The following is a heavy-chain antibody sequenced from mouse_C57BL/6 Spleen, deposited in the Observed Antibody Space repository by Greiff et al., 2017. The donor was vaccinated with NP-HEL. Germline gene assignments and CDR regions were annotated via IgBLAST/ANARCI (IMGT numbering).Heavy chain of an antibody. V-gene: IGHV1-26*01. J-gene: IGHJ4*01. CDR1: GYTFTDYY. CDR2: INPNNGGT. CDR3: ARYDYEAMDY. Sequence: VQLKQSGPELVKPGASVKISCKASGYTFTDYYMNWVKQSHGKSLEWIGDINPNNGGTSYNQTFKGKATLTVDKSSSTAYMELRSLTSEDSAVYYCARYDYEAMDYWGQGTSVTVSS.